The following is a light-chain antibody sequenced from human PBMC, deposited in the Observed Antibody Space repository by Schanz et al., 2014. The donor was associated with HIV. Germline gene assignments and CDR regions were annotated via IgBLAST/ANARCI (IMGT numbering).Light chain of an antibody. CDR1: SSNIGAGYD. V-gene: IGLV1-40*01. CDR3: SSLAADNTLV. J-gene: IGLJ2*01. CDR2: DVS. Sequence: QSVLTQPPSVSGAPGQRVTISCTGSSSNIGAGYDVHWYQQHPGKAPKLMIYDVSKRPSGVPDRFSGSKSGNTASLTVSELLAEDEGDYYCSSLAADNTLVFGGGTKVTVL.